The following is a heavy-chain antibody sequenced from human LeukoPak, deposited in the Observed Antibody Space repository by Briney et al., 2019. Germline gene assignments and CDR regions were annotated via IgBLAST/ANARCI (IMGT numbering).Heavy chain of an antibody. CDR2: ISYDGSNK. V-gene: IGHV3-30-3*01. CDR3: ASLNSRTVDY. J-gene: IGHJ4*02. D-gene: IGHD2/OR15-2a*01. CDR1: RFTFSSYA. Sequence: GGSLRLSCAASRFTFSSYAMHWVRQAPGKGLEWVAVISYDGSNKYYADSVKGRFSISRDISKNTLYLQMSSLRAEDTAVYYCASLNSRTVDYWGQGTLVTVSS.